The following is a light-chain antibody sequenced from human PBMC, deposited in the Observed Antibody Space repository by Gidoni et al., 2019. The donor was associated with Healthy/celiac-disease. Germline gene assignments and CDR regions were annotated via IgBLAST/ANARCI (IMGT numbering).Light chain of an antibody. CDR3: HQYDNLPLT. V-gene: IGKV1-33*01. Sequence: QMTQSPSSLSASVGDRVTITCQASQDISNYLNWYQQKPGKAPKLLIYDASNLETGVPSRFSGSGSGTDFTFTISSLQPEDIATYYCHQYDNLPLTFGGGTKVEIK. CDR2: DAS. J-gene: IGKJ4*01. CDR1: QDISNY.